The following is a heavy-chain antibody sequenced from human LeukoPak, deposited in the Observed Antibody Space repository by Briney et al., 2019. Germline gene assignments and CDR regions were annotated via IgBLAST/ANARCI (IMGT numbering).Heavy chain of an antibody. Sequence: GESLKISCKGSGYSFTSYWIGWVRQMPGKGLEWMGIIYPGDSDTRYSPSFQGQVTISADKSISTAYLQWSSLKASDTAMYYCARHYCSSTSCLLHFDYWGQGTLVTVSS. J-gene: IGHJ4*02. CDR1: GYSFTSYW. D-gene: IGHD2-2*01. V-gene: IGHV5-51*01. CDR2: IYPGDSDT. CDR3: ARHYCSSTSCLLHFDY.